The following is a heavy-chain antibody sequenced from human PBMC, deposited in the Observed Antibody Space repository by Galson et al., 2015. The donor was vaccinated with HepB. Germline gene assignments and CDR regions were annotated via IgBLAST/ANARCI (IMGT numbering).Heavy chain of an antibody. V-gene: IGHV3-30*03. CDR3: AADATTIVTAFDY. D-gene: IGHD2/OR15-2a*01. Sequence: SLRLSCAASGFTLSHSAMHWVRQAPGKGLEWVAKISYDAKNVYYAESLRGRSAISRDNSKNTLYLEMNSLRVEDTAVYYCAADATTIVTAFDYWGQGTLVTVSS. CDR1: GFTLSHSA. CDR2: ISYDAKNV. J-gene: IGHJ4*02.